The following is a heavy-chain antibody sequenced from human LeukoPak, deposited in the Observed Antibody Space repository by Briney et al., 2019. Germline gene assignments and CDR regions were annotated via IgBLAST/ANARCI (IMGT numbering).Heavy chain of an antibody. V-gene: IGHV4-61*02. D-gene: IGHD4-11*01. J-gene: IGHJ4*02. CDR3: ARGPDYSNYLDY. CDR2: IYASGST. Sequence: PSQTLSLTCTVSGGSITSGSYYWNWIRQPAGKGLEWIGSIYASGSTKYNPSLKSRVTISVDTSKNQFSLKLSSVTTADTAEYYCARGPDYSNYLDYWGQGTLVTVSS. CDR1: GGSITSGSYY.